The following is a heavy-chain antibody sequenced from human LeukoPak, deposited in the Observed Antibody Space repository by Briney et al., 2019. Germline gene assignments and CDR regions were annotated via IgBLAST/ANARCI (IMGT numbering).Heavy chain of an antibody. CDR2: ISSSSSYI. CDR3: ARRELGRHFDY. Sequence: GGSLRLSCAASGFTFSSYSMNWVRQAPGKGLEWVSSISSSSSYIYYADSVKGRFTISRDNAKNSLYLQMNSLRAEDTAVYYCARRELGRHFDYWGQGTLATVSS. J-gene: IGHJ4*02. V-gene: IGHV3-21*01. CDR1: GFTFSSYS. D-gene: IGHD1-1*01.